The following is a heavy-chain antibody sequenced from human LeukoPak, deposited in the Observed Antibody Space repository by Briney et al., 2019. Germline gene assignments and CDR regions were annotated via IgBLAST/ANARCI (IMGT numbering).Heavy chain of an antibody. J-gene: IGHJ3*02. Sequence: SETLSLTCTVSGGSIRSFYWSWIRQPPGKGLEWIGYIHYSGSTKYNPSLKSRVTISLDTSKNYFSLKLSPVTAADTAVYYCARDRGGFDIWGQGTMVTVSS. CDR3: ARDRGGFDI. CDR2: IHYSGST. D-gene: IGHD2-15*01. V-gene: IGHV4-59*01. CDR1: GGSIRSFY.